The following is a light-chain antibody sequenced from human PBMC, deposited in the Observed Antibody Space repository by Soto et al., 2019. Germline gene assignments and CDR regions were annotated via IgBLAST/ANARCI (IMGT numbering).Light chain of an antibody. J-gene: IGLJ1*01. Sequence: QSVLTQPASVSGSPGQSSTISFSGTGSDIGSYNHVAWYQQFPGKSPKLMIYAVSDRPSGVSDRFSGSKSGITASLTISGLQTEDEADYYCISYTDRQSYLFGTGTKVTVL. CDR1: GSDIGSYNH. V-gene: IGLV2-14*03. CDR3: ISYTDRQSYL. CDR2: AVS.